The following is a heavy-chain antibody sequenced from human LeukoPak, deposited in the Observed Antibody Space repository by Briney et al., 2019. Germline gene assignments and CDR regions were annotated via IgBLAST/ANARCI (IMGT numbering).Heavy chain of an antibody. CDR1: GFTFSNYA. D-gene: IGHD2-15*01. J-gene: IGHJ4*02. V-gene: IGHV3-23*01. CDR3: ARSIHVYCSGGSCYSVNFDY. CDR2: ISVSGGST. Sequence: PGGSLRLSCAASGFTFSNYAMSWVRQAPGKGLEWVSEISVSGGSTYYADSVKGRFTISRDNSKNTLYLQMNSLRAEDTAVYYCARSIHVYCSGGSCYSVNFDYWGQGTLVTVPS.